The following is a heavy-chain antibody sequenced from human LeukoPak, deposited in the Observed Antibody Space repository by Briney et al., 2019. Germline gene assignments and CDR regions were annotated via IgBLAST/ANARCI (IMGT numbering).Heavy chain of an antibody. CDR3: ARVTIFGVVIIDY. CDR1: GGTFSSYA. Sequence: ASVKVSCKASGGTFSSYANSWVRQAPGQGLEWMGRIIPIFGTANYAQKFQGRVTITTDESTSTAYMELSSLRSEDTAVYYCARVTIFGVVIIDYWGQGTLVTVSS. J-gene: IGHJ4*02. V-gene: IGHV1-69*05. CDR2: IIPIFGTA. D-gene: IGHD3-3*01.